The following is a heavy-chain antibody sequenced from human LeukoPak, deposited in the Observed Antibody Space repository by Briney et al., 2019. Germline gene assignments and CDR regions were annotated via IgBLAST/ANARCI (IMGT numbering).Heavy chain of an antibody. V-gene: IGHV4-59*08. CDR1: GGSMNGYY. D-gene: IGHD7-27*01. CDR3: ARLQGRGDNYLDF. CDR2: VSYSGSI. Sequence: SETLSLTCTVSGGSMNGYYWSWLRQPPGKGLEWIGYVSYSGSINYNPSLKTLKSRVTMSVDTSKNQFSLKLSSVTASDTAVYYCARLQGRGDNYLDFWGQGALVTVSS. J-gene: IGHJ4*02.